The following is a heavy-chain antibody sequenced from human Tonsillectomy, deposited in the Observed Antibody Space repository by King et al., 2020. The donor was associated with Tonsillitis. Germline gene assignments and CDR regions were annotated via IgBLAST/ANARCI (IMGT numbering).Heavy chain of an antibody. D-gene: IGHD6-19*01. CDR3: ARDEMEAGTFSYGMDV. CDR1: GYTFTGYY. Sequence: QLVQSGAEVKKPGASVKVSCKASGYTFTGYYMHWVRQAPGQGLEWMGWINPNSSDTNYAQKFQGRVTMTRDTSISTAYMELSRLRSDDTAVYYCARDEMEAGTFSYGMDVWGQGTTVTVSS. J-gene: IGHJ6*02. V-gene: IGHV1-2*02. CDR2: INPNSSDT.